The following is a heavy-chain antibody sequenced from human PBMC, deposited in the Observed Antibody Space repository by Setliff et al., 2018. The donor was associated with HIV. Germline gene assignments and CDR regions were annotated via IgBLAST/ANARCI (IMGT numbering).Heavy chain of an antibody. Sequence: SETLSLTCTVSSDSIRFYYWTWIRQPPGKGLEWIGNVYYTGSTNYNPSRKSRITISIDTSKSQFSLKLTSVAAADTAVYYCARDSGGYNYGFAVGSFDYWGQGALVTVSS. CDR1: SDSIRFYY. V-gene: IGHV4-59*01. CDR2: VYYTGST. D-gene: IGHD5-18*01. J-gene: IGHJ4*02. CDR3: ARDSGGYNYGFAVGSFDY.